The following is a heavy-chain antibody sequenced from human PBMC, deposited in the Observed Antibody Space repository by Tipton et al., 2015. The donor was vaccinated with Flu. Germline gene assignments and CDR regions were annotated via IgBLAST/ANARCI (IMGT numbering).Heavy chain of an antibody. Sequence: TLSLTCNVSGGSINNYYWTWIRRPPGEGLEWIGFSYYSGSTAYNPSLKSRVTISVDTSRNQFSLNLKSVTAADTGVYYCARDRGWPAALDYWSQGILVTVSS. CDR2: SYYSGST. CDR1: GGSINNYY. D-gene: IGHD3-10*01. CDR3: ARDRGWPAALDY. V-gene: IGHV4-59*01. J-gene: IGHJ4*02.